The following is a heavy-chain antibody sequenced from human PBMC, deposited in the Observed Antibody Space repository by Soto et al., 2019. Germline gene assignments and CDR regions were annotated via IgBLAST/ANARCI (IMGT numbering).Heavy chain of an antibody. V-gene: IGHV4-30-2*06. CDR3: AREKGDSYAYYDY. CDR1: GVAMGYGGYS. J-gene: IGHJ4*02. D-gene: IGHD5-18*01. Sequence: SETLSLSCSVFGVAMGYGGYSWSWIRKSPEKGLEWLGYIGRLATAYYNPSFKSRLSLSIDRTRNQLSRKLSSVTAANTAVYYRAREKGDSYAYYDYSGQGTLVTVTS. CDR2: IGRLATA.